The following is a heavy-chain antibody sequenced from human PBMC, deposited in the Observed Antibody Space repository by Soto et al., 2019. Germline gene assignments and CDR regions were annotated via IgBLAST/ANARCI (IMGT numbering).Heavy chain of an antibody. CDR2: IYHSGST. V-gene: IGHV4-31*03. CDR3: ARVTSEDSSTISGVVIGTMDV. Sequence: QVQLQESGPGLVKFSQTLSLTCTVSGGSIRTTRYYWSWIRQHPGKGLEWIAYIYHSGSTYYNPSLKTRGDTLVDTSSDQCSLSLSSLTAAATAVYYCARVTSEDSSTISGVVIGTMDVWGPGTTVTVSS. CDR1: GGSIRTTRYY. D-gene: IGHD3-3*01. J-gene: IGHJ6*02.